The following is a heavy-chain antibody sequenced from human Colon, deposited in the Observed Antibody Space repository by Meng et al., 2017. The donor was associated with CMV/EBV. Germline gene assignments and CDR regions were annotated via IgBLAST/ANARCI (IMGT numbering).Heavy chain of an antibody. Sequence: GSLRLSCSVSGDSSGSYYWSWIRQSPGKGLEWIGYVSYAGTATYNPSLSSRLTIALDTPESQFSLKLTSVTAADSAVYYCARAQNVIPELFDSWGQGTLVTVSS. CDR2: VSYAGTA. CDR3: ARAQNVIPELFDS. D-gene: IGHD3-10*01. V-gene: IGHV4-59*01. CDR1: GDSSGSYY. J-gene: IGHJ4*02.